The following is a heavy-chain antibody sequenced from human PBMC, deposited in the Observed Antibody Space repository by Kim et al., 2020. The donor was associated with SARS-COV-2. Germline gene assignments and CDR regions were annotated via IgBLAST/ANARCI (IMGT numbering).Heavy chain of an antibody. J-gene: IGHJ4*02. V-gene: IGHV3-48*02. CDR3: AREHYSCGWYEGHEY. Sequence: GGSLRLSCAASGFTFSSYSMNWVRQAPGKGLEWVSYISSSSSTIYYADSVKGRFTISRDNAKNSLSLQMNSLRDEDTAVYYCAREHYSCGWYEGHEYWGQG. D-gene: IGHD6-19*01. CDR1: GFTFSSYS. CDR2: ISSSSSTI.